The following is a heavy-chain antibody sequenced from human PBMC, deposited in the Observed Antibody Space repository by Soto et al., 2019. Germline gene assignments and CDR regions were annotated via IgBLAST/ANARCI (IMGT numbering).Heavy chain of an antibody. D-gene: IGHD6-19*01. Sequence: EAQLVESGGGVVRPGGSLTLSCAASGFRFDDFGMSWFRQAQGQVLEWVCGITWNGVTTGYVKSVKGRFTMSRDNAQNSLYLQMGGLRAEDTAIYYCARDGGVAVAVDASDIWGKGTVVTVSS. J-gene: IGHJ3*02. V-gene: IGHV3-20*04. CDR3: ARDGGVAVAVDASDI. CDR2: ITWNGVTT. CDR1: GFRFDDFG.